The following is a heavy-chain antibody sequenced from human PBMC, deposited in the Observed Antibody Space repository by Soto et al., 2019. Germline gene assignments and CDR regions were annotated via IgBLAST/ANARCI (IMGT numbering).Heavy chain of an antibody. CDR1: GFTFSSYA. D-gene: IGHD7-27*01. J-gene: IGHJ4*02. CDR2: ISGSGGST. CDR3: AKDGVENWGRRFDY. Sequence: EVQLLESGGGLVQPGGSLRLSCAASGFTFSSYAMSWVRQAPGKGLEWVSAISGSGGSTYYADSVKGRFTISRDNSKDTPHLQMNSLRAEDTAVYYCAKDGVENWGRRFDYWGQGTLVTVSP. V-gene: IGHV3-23*01.